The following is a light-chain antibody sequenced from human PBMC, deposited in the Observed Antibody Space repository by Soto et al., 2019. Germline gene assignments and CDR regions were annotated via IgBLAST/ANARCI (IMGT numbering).Light chain of an antibody. CDR3: QQYDNSLYT. J-gene: IGKJ2*01. Sequence: EIVLTQSPGTLSLSPGERVTLSCMASQSVSSTYLAWYQQKPGQAPRLLIYGASSRATGIPDRFSGSGSGTEFTLTISRLEPEDFAVYYCQQYDNSLYTFGQGTKLDIK. CDR2: GAS. CDR1: QSVSSTY. V-gene: IGKV3-20*01.